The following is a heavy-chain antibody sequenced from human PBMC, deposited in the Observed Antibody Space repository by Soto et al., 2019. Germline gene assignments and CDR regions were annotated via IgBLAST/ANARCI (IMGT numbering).Heavy chain of an antibody. CDR2: IYYSGST. V-gene: IGHV4-39*01. Sequence: QLQLQESGPGLVKPSETLSLTCTVSGGSISRSSYYWGWIRQPPGKGLEWIGSIYYSGSTYYNPSLKSRVTISVDTSKNQFSLKLSSVTAADTAVYYCARLANYYGRFIYGKDVWGQGTTVTVSS. J-gene: IGHJ6*02. CDR3: ARLANYYGRFIYGKDV. D-gene: IGHD3-10*01. CDR1: GGSISRSSYY.